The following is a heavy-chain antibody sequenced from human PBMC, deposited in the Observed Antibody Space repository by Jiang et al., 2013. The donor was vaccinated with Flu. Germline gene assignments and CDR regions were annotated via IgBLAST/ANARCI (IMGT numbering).Heavy chain of an antibody. V-gene: IGHV3-33*01. D-gene: IGHD6-19*01. CDR2: IWYDGSNK. J-gene: IGHJ4*02. CDR1: GFTFSSYG. Sequence: GRSRRDSPRAASGFTFSSYGMHWVRQAPGKGLEWVAVIWYDGSNKYYADSVKGRFTISRDNSKNTLYLQMNSLRAEDTAVYYCASGITVAGLFDYWGQGTLVTVSS. CDR3: ASGITVAGLFDY.